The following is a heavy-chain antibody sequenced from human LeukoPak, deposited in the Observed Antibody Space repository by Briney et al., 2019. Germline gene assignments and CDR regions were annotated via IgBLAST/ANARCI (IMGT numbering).Heavy chain of an antibody. V-gene: IGHV4-39*01. D-gene: IGHD2-21*01. Sequence: PSETLSLTCSVSGASISSGTYYWAWIRQPPGKGLGWIGSLYYGGNTHYNPSLESRVAISVDTSRNHLSVRLTSVTAADTAVYYCARHVVGPGYSSIPNLDYWGQGTQVTVSS. J-gene: IGHJ4*02. CDR3: ARHVVGPGYSSIPNLDY. CDR1: GASISSGTYY. CDR2: LYYGGNT.